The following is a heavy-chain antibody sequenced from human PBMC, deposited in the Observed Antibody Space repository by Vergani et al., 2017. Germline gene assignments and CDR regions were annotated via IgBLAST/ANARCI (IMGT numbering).Heavy chain of an antibody. CDR2: IYYSGST. CDR3: ARAGVRPVGFDP. D-gene: IGHD3-10*01. CDR1: GGSISSYY. V-gene: IGHV4-59*01. J-gene: IGHJ5*02. Sequence: QVQLQESGPGLVKPSQTLSLTCTVSGGSISSYYWSWIRQPPGKGLEWIGYIYYSGSTNYNPSLKSRVTISVDTSKNQFSLKLSSVTAADTAVYYCARAGVRPVGFDPWGQGTLVTVSS.